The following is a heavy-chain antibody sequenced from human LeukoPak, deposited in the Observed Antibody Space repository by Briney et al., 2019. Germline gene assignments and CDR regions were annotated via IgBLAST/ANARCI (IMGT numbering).Heavy chain of an antibody. CDR1: GFAFSSYN. Sequence: GGSLRLSCAASGFAFSSYNMKWVRQAPGKGLEWVSFISTTSTYIYYADSVKGRFTVSRDNSKNLLHLQMDSLRVEDTAVYYCARAGTCSSTSCDGGIEYWGQGTLVTVSS. V-gene: IGHV3-21*06. CDR2: ISTTSTYI. D-gene: IGHD2-2*01. CDR3: ARAGTCSSTSCDGGIEY. J-gene: IGHJ4*02.